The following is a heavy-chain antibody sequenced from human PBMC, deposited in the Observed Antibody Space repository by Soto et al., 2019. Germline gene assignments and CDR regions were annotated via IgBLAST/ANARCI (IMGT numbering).Heavy chain of an antibody. Sequence: SVKVSCKASGGTFSSYTISWVRQAPGQGLEWMGRIIPILGIANYAQKFQGRVTITADKSTSTAYMELSSLRSEDTAVYYCAREGIAAAGPGYFQHWGQGTLVTVSS. V-gene: IGHV1-69*04. CDR2: IIPILGIA. CDR3: AREGIAAAGPGYFQH. CDR1: GGTFSSYT. D-gene: IGHD6-13*01. J-gene: IGHJ1*01.